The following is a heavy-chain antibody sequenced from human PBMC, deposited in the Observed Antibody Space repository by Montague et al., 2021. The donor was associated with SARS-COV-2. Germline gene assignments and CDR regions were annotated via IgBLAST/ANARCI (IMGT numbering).Heavy chain of an antibody. J-gene: IGHJ4*02. CDR1: GDSISRYY. D-gene: IGHD6-19*01. V-gene: IGHV4-59*12. CDR3: ARVVVDASGWYHFDY. Sequence: SETLSLTCTVSGDSISRYYWGWIRQPPGKGLEWMGYHYNSGSTNYSPTLKSRIAMSVDTSKNQFSLKLFSVTAADTAVYYCARVVVDASGWYHFDYWGQGALVTVSS. CDR2: HYNSGST.